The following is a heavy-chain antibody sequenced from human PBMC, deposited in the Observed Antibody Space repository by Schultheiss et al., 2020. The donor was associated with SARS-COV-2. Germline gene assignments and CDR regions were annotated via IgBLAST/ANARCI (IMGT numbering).Heavy chain of an antibody. Sequence: GGSLRLSCAASGFTFSSYGMHWVRQPTGQGLEWVSAIGTAGDTYYPGSVKGRFTISRDNAKNSLYLQMNSLRAEDTALYYCAKDISVVVVAAQVSNGMDVWGQGTTVTVSS. V-gene: IGHV3-13*01. CDR3: AKDISVVVVAAQVSNGMDV. CDR1: GFTFSSYG. J-gene: IGHJ6*02. CDR2: IGTAGDT. D-gene: IGHD2-15*01.